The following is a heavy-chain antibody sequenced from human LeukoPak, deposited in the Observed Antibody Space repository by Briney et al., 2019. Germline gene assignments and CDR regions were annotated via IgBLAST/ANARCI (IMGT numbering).Heavy chain of an antibody. J-gene: IGHJ5*02. V-gene: IGHV1-69*05. CDR2: IIPIFGTA. CDR1: GGTFSSYA. Sequence: GASVKVSCKASGGTFSSYAISWVRQAPGQGLEWMGGIIPIFGTANYAQKFQGRVTITTDESTSTAYMELSSLRSEDTAVYYCASAARYCSSTSCYRIGWFDPSGQGTLVTVSS. D-gene: IGHD2-2*02. CDR3: ASAARYCSSTSCYRIGWFDP.